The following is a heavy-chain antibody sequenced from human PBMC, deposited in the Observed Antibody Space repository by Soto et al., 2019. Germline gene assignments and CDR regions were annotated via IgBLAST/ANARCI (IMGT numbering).Heavy chain of an antibody. CDR3: AKENDFSN. V-gene: IGHV3-23*01. CDR2: ISGSATRT. J-gene: IGHJ4*02. D-gene: IGHD3-3*01. Sequence: GGSLRLSCAASGLTFSTYAMSWVRQAPGKGLEWVSTISGSATRTYYADSVKGRCTISRDQSKSTVFLQMNSLRAEDTAVYYCAKENDFSNWGQGTLVTVSS. CDR1: GLTFSTYA.